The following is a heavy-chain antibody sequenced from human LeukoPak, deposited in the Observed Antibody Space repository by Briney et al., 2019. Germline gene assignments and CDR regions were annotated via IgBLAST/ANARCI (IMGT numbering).Heavy chain of an antibody. CDR3: ANSGFITMVRGVPFDY. D-gene: IGHD3-10*01. CDR2: ISAYNGNT. J-gene: IGHJ4*02. CDR1: GYTFTSYG. V-gene: IGHV1-18*01. Sequence: GASVKVSCKASGYTFTSYGISWVRQAPGQGLEWMGWISAYNGNTNYAQKFQGRVTMTRDTSISTAYMELSRLRSDDTAVYYCANSGFITMVRGVPFDYWGQGTLVTVSS.